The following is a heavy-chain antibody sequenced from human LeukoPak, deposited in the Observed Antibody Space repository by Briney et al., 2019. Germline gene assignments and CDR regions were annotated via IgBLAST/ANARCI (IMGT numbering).Heavy chain of an antibody. CDR2: ISSSGSTI. J-gene: IGHJ6*03. CDR1: GFTFSSYS. V-gene: IGHV3-48*04. Sequence: PGGSLRLSCAASGFTFSSYSMNWVRQAPGKGLEWVSYISSSGSTIYYADSVKGRFTISRDNAKNSLYLQMNSLRPEDTAFYYCVRDGGWYKRGLYYYYYYMDVWGKGTTVTVSS. CDR3: VRDGGWYKRGLYYYYYYMDV. D-gene: IGHD6-19*01.